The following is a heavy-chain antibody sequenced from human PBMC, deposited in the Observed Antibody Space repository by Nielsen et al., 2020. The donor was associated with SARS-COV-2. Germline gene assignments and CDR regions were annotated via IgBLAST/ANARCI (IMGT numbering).Heavy chain of an antibody. V-gene: IGHV3-23*01. CDR3: TRRVAGGTMDV. CDR2: IGVSGGGT. CDR1: GFTFSNFA. D-gene: IGHD6-19*01. J-gene: IGHJ6*02. Sequence: GGSLRLSCAASGFTFSNFAMNWVRQAPGKGLEWVSTIGVSGGGTYYADSLKGRFTISRDNSKNTLYLQMNSLGADDTAIYYCTRRVAGGTMDVWGHGTTVHVSS.